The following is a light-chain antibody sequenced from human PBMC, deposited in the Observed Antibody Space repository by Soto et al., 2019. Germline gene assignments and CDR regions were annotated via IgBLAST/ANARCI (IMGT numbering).Light chain of an antibody. V-gene: IGKV3-11*01. CDR3: QQRNDSPRIT. CDR2: DAS. CDR1: QTIKTY. Sequence: EIVLTQSPATLSLSAGGRATLSCRARQTIKTYLAWYQQKPGQAPRLLISDASNRATGVPARFSGSGSGTHFTLTFNNLEPEDFAVYFCQQRNDSPRITFGQGTRLEIK. J-gene: IGKJ5*01.